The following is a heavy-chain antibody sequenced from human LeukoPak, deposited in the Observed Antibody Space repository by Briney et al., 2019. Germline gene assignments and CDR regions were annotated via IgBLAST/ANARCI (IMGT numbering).Heavy chain of an antibody. CDR3: ASALDSLDRHRYNCLDY. CDR2: MSSSSSDT. V-gene: IGHV3-11*06. Sequence: PGGSLRLSCAASGFIFSDYYMSWLRHAPGKGLEGISYMSSSSSDTNHADSVKGRFTISRDNAKNSLDLQMNSLRAEDTAVYYCASALDSLDRHRYNCLDYWGQGTLVTVSS. CDR1: GFIFSDYY. D-gene: IGHD1-1*01. J-gene: IGHJ4*02.